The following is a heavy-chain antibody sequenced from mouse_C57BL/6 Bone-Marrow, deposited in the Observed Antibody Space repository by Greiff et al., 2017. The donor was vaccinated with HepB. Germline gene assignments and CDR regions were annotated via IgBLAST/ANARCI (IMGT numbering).Heavy chain of an antibody. J-gene: IGHJ3*01. V-gene: IGHV1-7*01. CDR3: ASGYYGSSYEFAY. CDR1: GYTFTSYW. CDR2: INPSSGYT. D-gene: IGHD1-1*01. Sequence: VQLKESGAELAKPGASVKLSCKASGYTFTSYWMHWVKQRPGQGLEWIGYINPSSGYTKYNQKFKDKATLTADKSSSTAYMQLSSLTYEDSAVYYCASGYYGSSYEFAYWGQGTLVTVSA.